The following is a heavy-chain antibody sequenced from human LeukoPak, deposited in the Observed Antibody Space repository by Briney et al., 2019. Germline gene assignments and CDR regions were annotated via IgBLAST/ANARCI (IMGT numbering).Heavy chain of an antibody. D-gene: IGHD4-17*01. V-gene: IGHV4-59*12. CDR3: ARVSRSTTVTPPDVLY. J-gene: IGHJ4*02. CDR2: IYYSGST. Sequence: SETLSLTCTVSGGSISSYYWSWIRQPPGKGLEWIGYIYYSGSTNYNPSLKSRVTISVDTSKNQFSLKLSSVTAADTAVYYCARVSRSTTVTPPDVLYWGQGTLVTVSS. CDR1: GGSISSYY.